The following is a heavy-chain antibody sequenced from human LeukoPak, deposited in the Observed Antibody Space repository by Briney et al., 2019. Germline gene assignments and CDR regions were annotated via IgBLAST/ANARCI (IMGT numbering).Heavy chain of an antibody. CDR3: ARGSSPGYSSGLAFDY. CDR1: GGSISSYY. CDR2: IYYSGST. J-gene: IGHJ4*02. V-gene: IGHV4-59*01. D-gene: IGHD6-19*01. Sequence: SETLSLTCTVSGGSISSYYWSWIRQPPGKGLEWLGYIYYSGSTNYNPSLKSRVTISVDTSKNQFSLKLSSVTAADTAVYYCARGSSPGYSSGLAFDYWGQGTLVTVSS.